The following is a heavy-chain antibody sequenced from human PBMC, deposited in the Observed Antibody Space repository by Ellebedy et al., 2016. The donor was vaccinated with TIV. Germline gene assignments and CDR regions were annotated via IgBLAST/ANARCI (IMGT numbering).Heavy chain of an antibody. J-gene: IGHJ4*02. D-gene: IGHD3-3*01. Sequence: ETLSLTCSVSGGSINNYYWTWIRQPPGKALEWLAHILSNDEKSYRTSLKSRLTISKDTSKSQVVLTMTNMDPVDTATYYCARKMYYDFWSGYSFDYWGQGTLVTVSS. CDR1: GGSINNYYW. CDR3: ARKMYYDFWSGYSFDY. V-gene: IGHV2-26*01. CDR2: ILSNDEK.